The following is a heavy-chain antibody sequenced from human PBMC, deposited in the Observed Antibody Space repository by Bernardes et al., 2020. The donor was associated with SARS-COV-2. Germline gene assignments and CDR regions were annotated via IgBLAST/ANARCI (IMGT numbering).Heavy chain of an antibody. CDR2: IYYSAST. J-gene: IGHJ6*02. CDR3: ARHLYCTNGVCYKGVYYYGMDV. D-gene: IGHD2-8*01. V-gene: IGHV4-59*08. Sequence: SETLSLTCTVSGGSISSYYWSWIRQPPGKGLEWIGYIYYSASTNYNPSLKSRVTISVDTSKNQFSLKLSSVTAADTAVYYCARHLYCTNGVCYKGVYYYGMDVWGQGTTVTVSS. CDR1: GGSISSYY.